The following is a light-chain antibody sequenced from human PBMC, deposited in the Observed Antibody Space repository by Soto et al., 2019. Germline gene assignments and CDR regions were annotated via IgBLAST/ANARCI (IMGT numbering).Light chain of an antibody. Sequence: DIQMTQSPSTLSGSVGDRVTITCRASQTISSWLAWYQQKPGTAPKLLIYHASTLESGVPSRFSGSGSGTEFTLTISSPQPDDSGTYYCHQYKSYSTFGQGTKVDI. J-gene: IGKJ1*01. V-gene: IGKV1-5*01. CDR1: QTISSW. CDR3: HQYKSYST. CDR2: HAS.